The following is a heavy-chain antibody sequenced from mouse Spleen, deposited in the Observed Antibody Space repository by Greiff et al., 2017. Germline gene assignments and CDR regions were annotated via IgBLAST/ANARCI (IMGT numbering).Heavy chain of an antibody. CDR1: GYTFTDYE. J-gene: IGHJ2*01. Sequence: VQLVESGAELVRPGASVTLSCKASGYTFTDYEMHWVKQTPVHGLEWIGAIDPETGGTAYNQKFKGKAILTADKSSSTAYMELRSLTSEDSAVYYCTRQRNYWGQGTTLTVSS. V-gene: IGHV1-15*01. CDR2: IDPETGGT. CDR3: TRQRNY.